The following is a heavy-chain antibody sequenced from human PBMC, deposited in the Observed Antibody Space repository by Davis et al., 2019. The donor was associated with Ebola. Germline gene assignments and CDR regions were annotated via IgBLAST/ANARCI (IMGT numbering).Heavy chain of an antibody. CDR2: INPNSGGT. CDR1: GGTFSSYA. D-gene: IGHD2-15*01. J-gene: IGHJ4*02. CDR3: ARDCSGGSCYYTYYFDY. Sequence: AASVKVSCKASGGTFSSYAISWVRQAPGQGLEWMGWINPNSGGTNYAQKFQGWVTMTRDTSISTAYMELSRLRSDDTAVYYCARDCSGGSCYYTYYFDYWGQGTLVTVSS. V-gene: IGHV1-2*04.